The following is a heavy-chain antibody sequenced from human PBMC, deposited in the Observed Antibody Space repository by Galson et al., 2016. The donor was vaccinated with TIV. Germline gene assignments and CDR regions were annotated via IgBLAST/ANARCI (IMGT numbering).Heavy chain of an antibody. D-gene: IGHD3-22*01. CDR3: ARQYYYDSTVTWEKYYFDY. CDR2: INGNDGTT. V-gene: IGHV3-20*04. CDR1: GFTFDDYG. Sequence: SLRLSCAASGFTFDDYGMSWVRQAPGKGLEWVSGINGNDGTTGYADSVKGRFTISRDNAKNALYPQMNSLRAEDTALYYCARQYYYDSTVTWEKYYFDYWGRGTLVTVSS. J-gene: IGHJ4*02.